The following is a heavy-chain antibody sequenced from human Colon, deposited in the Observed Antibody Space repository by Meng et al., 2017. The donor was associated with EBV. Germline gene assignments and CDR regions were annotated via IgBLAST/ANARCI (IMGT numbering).Heavy chain of an antibody. CDR1: GGSVSSGGYY. CDR3: ARVSSGWDYFDY. Sequence: GRLQRRRPGVGNPPQPLSLTCTVAGGSVSSGGYYWTWIRQHPGEGLELFGHIYYSGSTFYNPSLKRRVIISIDTYKNQFSLNLWSVTAADTAVYYCARVSSGWDYFDYWGQGTLVTVSS. CDR2: IYYSGST. J-gene: IGHJ4*02. V-gene: IGHV4-31*03. D-gene: IGHD6-19*01.